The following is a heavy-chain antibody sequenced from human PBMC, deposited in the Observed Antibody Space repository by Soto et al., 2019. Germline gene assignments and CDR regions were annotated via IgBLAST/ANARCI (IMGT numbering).Heavy chain of an antibody. CDR3: VRVGVCSSTSCYGYFDK. V-gene: IGHV3-64D*08. D-gene: IGHD2-2*01. CDR2: ISNNGGTT. CDR1: GFTFSGYA. J-gene: IGHJ4*02. Sequence: GGSLRLSCSASGFTFSGYAMHWVRQTPGKGLEYVSAISNNGGTTYYADSVKGRFTISRDNSKNTLYLQMSSLRAEDTAVYYCVRVGVCSSTSCYGYFDKWGQGALVTVSS.